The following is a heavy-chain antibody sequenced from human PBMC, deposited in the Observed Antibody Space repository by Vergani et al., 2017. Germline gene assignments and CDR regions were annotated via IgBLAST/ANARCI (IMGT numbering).Heavy chain of an antibody. V-gene: IGHV3-9*02. D-gene: IGHD2-15*01. CDR1: GFTSAGYA. Sequence: EVQLEESGGGLVLPGRSLRLSCVASGFTSAGYAMHWVRQAPGKGLEWVSGISWNSNSIGYADSVKGRFTISRDNAKNSLYLQMNSLRAEDTALYYCAKDLGTASVVGWFDPWGQGTLVTVSS. CDR2: ISWNSNSI. CDR3: AKDLGTASVVGWFDP. J-gene: IGHJ5*02.